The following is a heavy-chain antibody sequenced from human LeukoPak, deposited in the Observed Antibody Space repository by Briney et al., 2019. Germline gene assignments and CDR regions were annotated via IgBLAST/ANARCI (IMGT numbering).Heavy chain of an antibody. Sequence: PGGSLRLSCAASGFTFSSYWMSWVRQAPGKGVEWLANINQDGSEKYYVDSVKGRFTISRDNAKNSVYLQMNSLRVDDTAVYYCARDERPVGYWGQGTLVTVSS. J-gene: IGHJ4*02. CDR1: GFTFSSYW. D-gene: IGHD1-1*01. CDR3: ARDERPVGY. CDR2: INQDGSEK. V-gene: IGHV3-7*01.